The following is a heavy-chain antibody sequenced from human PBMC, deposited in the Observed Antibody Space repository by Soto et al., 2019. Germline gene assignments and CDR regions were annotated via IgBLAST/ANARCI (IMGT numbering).Heavy chain of an antibody. D-gene: IGHD1-26*01. CDR2: IKQDGSEK. J-gene: IGHJ4*02. Sequence: TGGSLRLSCAASGFTFSSYWMSWVRQAPGKGLEWVANIKQDGSEKYYADSVKGRFTLSRDNAKNTVFLQMSSLRAEDTAVYYCTRGRENYSYFDYWGQGIVVTVSS. CDR3: TRGRENYSYFDY. V-gene: IGHV3-7*04. CDR1: GFTFSSYW.